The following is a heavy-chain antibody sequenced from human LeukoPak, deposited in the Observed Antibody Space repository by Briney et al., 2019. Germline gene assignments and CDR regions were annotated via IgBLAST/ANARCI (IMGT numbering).Heavy chain of an antibody. CDR1: GYTFTGCY. J-gene: IGHJ5*02. CDR3: ARVRPPMIVVVESRYWFDP. CDR2: INPNSGGT. Sequence: ASVKVSCKASGYTFTGCYMHWVRQAPGQGLEWMGWINPNSGGTNYAQKFQGRVTVTRDTSISTAYMELSRLRSDDTAVYYCARVRPPMIVVVESRYWFDPWGQGTLVTVSS. V-gene: IGHV1-2*02. D-gene: IGHD3-22*01.